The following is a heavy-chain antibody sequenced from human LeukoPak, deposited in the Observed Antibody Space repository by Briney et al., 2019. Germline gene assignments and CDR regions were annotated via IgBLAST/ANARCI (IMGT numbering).Heavy chain of an antibody. CDR2: ISGSGGST. J-gene: IGHJ4*02. Sequence: GGSLRLSCAASGFTFSSYAMSWVRQAPGKGLEWVSAISGSGGSTYYADSVKGRFTISRDNSKNTLYLQMNSLRAEDTAVYYCAKDRKGLVGAIQTLLDYWGQGTLVTVSS. CDR3: AKDRKGLVGAIQTLLDY. CDR1: GFTFSSYA. D-gene: IGHD1-26*01. V-gene: IGHV3-23*01.